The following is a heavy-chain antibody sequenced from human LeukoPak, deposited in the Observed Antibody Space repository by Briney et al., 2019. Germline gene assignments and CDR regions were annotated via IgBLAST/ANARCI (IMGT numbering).Heavy chain of an antibody. D-gene: IGHD5-24*01. Sequence: GGSLRLYCAASGFTFSDYYMSWIRQAPGKGLEWVSYISSSGSTIYYADSVKGRFTISRDNAKNSLYLQMNSLRAEDTAVYYCARDQRWLQLLPDYWGQGTLVTVSS. V-gene: IGHV3-11*01. CDR1: GFTFSDYY. J-gene: IGHJ4*02. CDR3: ARDQRWLQLLPDY. CDR2: ISSSGSTI.